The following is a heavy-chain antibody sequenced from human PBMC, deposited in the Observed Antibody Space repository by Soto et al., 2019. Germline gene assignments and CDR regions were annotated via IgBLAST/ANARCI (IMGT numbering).Heavy chain of an antibody. V-gene: IGHV4-30-2*01. Sequence: QLQLQESGSGLVKPSQTLSLTCAVSGGSISSGGYSWSWIRQPPGKGLEWVGYIYHSGSTYYNPSAKSRVTISIDRSKNQCSLKLSSVTAADTAVYYCTRSSSTVTTLDYWGQGTLVTVSS. D-gene: IGHD2-2*01. CDR3: TRSSSTVTTLDY. CDR2: IYHSGST. CDR1: GGSISSGGYS. J-gene: IGHJ4*02.